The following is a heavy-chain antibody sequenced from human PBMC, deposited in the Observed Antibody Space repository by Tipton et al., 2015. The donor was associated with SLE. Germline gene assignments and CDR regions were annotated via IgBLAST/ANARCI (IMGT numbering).Heavy chain of an antibody. CDR2: IYSSGST. D-gene: IGHD1-26*01. J-gene: IGHJ4*02. V-gene: IGHV4-4*07. CDR1: GGAISGYY. CDR3: ARGGGSYYDY. Sequence: TLSLTCTVSGGAISGYYWGWIRQPAGKGLEWIGRIYSSGSTIYNPSLKSRLTLSLDTSKNQFSLRVRSVTAADTAVYYCARGGGSYYDYWGQGTLVTVSS.